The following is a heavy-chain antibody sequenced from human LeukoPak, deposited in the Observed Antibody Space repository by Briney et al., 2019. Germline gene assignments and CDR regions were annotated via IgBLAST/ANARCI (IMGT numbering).Heavy chain of an antibody. CDR3: AREAHWGDYDFWH. Sequence: ASVKLSCKASGYTFTSYGISWVRQAPGPGLEWMGWISAYNGNTNYAQKLQGRVTMTTDTSTSTAYMELRRLRSDDTAVYYCAREAHWGDYDFWHWGQGTLVTVSS. D-gene: IGHD3-22*01. CDR2: ISAYNGNT. V-gene: IGHV1-18*01. J-gene: IGHJ1*01. CDR1: GYTFTSYG.